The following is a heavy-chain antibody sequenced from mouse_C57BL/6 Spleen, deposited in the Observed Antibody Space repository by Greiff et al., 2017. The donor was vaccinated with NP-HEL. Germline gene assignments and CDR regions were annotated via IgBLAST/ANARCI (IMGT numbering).Heavy chain of an antibody. D-gene: IGHD1-1*02. CDR3: ARARYGTYYFDY. J-gene: IGHJ2*01. Sequence: EVQLQESGPELVKPGASVKIPCKASGYTFTDYNMDWVKQSHGKSLEWIGDINPNNGGTSYNQKFKGKATLTVDKSSSTAYMELRSLTSEDTAVYYCARARYGTYYFDYWGQGTTLTVSS. V-gene: IGHV1-18*01. CDR1: GYTFTDYN. CDR2: INPNNGGT.